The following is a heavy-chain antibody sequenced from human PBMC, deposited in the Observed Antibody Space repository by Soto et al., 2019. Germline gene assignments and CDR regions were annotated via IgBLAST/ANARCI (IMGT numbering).Heavy chain of an antibody. CDR1: GFPFISYS. Sequence: EVQLVESGGGLVKPGGSLRLSCAASGFPFISYSLNWVRQAPGKGLEWVSSISSNSGYIYYADSVKGRFTVSRDNAENSVFLQMTSLRAEDTAVYYCARGPHIVATALYFESWGQGTLVTVSS. CDR3: ARGPHIVATALYFES. CDR2: ISSNSGYI. J-gene: IGHJ4*02. V-gene: IGHV3-21*01. D-gene: IGHD5-12*01.